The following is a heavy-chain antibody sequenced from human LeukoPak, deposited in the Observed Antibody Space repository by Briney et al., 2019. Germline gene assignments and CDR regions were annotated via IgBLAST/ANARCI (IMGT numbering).Heavy chain of an antibody. CDR2: TIPIFGTA. CDR1: GGTFSSYA. V-gene: IGHV1-69*01. CDR3: ASPPHCTNGVCRDY. D-gene: IGHD2-8*01. Sequence: SVKVSCXASGGTFSSYAISWVRQAPGQGLEWMGGTIPIFGTANYAQKFQGRVTITADESTSTAYMELRSLRSDDTAVYYCASPPHCTNGVCRDYWGQGTLVTVSS. J-gene: IGHJ4*02.